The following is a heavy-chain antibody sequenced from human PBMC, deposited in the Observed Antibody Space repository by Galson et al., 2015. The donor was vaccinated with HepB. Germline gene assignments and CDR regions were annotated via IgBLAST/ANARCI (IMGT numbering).Heavy chain of an antibody. CDR3: AREGENSSWYGGGWFDP. J-gene: IGHJ5*02. CDR2: INAGNGNT. CDR1: GYTFTSYD. V-gene: IGHV1-3*01. Sequence: SVKVSCKASGYTFTSYDMHWVRQAPGQRLEWMGWINAGNGNTNYSQKFQGRVTITRDTSASTAYMELSRLRSEDTAVYYCAREGENSSWYGGGWFDPWGQGTLVTVSP. D-gene: IGHD6-13*01.